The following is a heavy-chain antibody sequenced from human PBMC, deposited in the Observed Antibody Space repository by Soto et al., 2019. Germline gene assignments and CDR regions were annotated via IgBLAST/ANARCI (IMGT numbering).Heavy chain of an antibody. V-gene: IGHV3-66*01. CDR3: ARDPWAADY. J-gene: IGHJ4*02. Sequence: GGSLRLSCAASGFTVSTKYMSWVRQAPGKGLEWVSVIYSGGSTFYADSVSGRFTISRDNSKNTVNLQMNSLSAEDTAVYYCARDPWAADYWGQGTLVTVSS. D-gene: IGHD3-16*01. CDR2: IYSGGST. CDR1: GFTVSTKY.